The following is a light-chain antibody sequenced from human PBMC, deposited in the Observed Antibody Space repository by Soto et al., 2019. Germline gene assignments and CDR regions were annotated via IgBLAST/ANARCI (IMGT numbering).Light chain of an antibody. CDR2: KVS. J-gene: IGKJ5*01. Sequence: VVLTLSPLSLPVTLGQPASISCKSSQSLIYSNGQTSLNWFQQRPGRSPRGXIYKVSNRESGVPARFSGSGTGTDCARKISRVEAEDVWVDYCMQGTHLPITFGQGTRLDIK. CDR1: QSLIYSNGQTS. V-gene: IGKV2-30*01. CDR3: MQGTHLPIT.